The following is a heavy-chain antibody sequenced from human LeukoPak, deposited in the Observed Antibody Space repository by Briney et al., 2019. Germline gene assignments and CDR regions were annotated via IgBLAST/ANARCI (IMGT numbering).Heavy chain of an antibody. J-gene: IGHJ5*02. D-gene: IGHD3-10*01. CDR2: INHSGST. CDR1: GGSFSGYY. Sequence: SETLSLTCAVYGGSFSGYYWSWIRQPPGKGLEWIGEINHSGSTNYNPSLKSRVTISVDTSRNQFSLKLSSVTAADTAVYYCARLYYYGSGSPRIWFDPWGQGTLVTVSS. CDR3: ARLYYYGSGSPRIWFDP. V-gene: IGHV4-34*01.